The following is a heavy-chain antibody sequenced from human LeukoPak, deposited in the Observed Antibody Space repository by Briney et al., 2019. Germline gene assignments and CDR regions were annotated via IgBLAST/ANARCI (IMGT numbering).Heavy chain of an antibody. CDR2: ISYDGSNK. D-gene: IGHD2-15*01. V-gene: IGHV3-30*03. CDR1: GFTFSNYG. J-gene: IGHJ4*02. Sequence: GGSLRLSCAASGFTFSNYGMHWVRQAPGKGLEWVAVISYDGSNKYYADSVKGRFSISRDNSKNTLYLQMNSLRVADTAVYYCARGGGIYLDYWGQGTLVTVSS. CDR3: ARGGGIYLDY.